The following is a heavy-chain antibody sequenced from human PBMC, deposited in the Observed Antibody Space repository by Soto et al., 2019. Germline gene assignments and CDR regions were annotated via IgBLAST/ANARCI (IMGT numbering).Heavy chain of an antibody. CDR1: GFTFSSYA. Sequence: PGGSLRLSCAASGFTFSSYAMHWVRQAPGKGLEYVSAISSNGGSTYYANSVKGRFTISRDNSKNTLYLQMGSLRAEDMAVYYCARVPTMVPSYMDVWGKGTTVTVSS. CDR3: ARVPTMVPSYMDV. V-gene: IGHV3-64*01. CDR2: ISSNGGST. D-gene: IGHD3-10*01. J-gene: IGHJ6*03.